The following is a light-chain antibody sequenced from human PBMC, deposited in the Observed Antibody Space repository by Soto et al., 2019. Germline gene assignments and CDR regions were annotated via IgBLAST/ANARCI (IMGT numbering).Light chain of an antibody. J-gene: IGKJ1*01. CDR2: DAS. V-gene: IGKV1-5*01. CDR3: QQYNSYSTWT. Sequence: RMNNSLATVSAYVGDRVTITCRASQSISSWLAWYQQKPGKAPKLLIYDASSLESGVPSRFSGSGSGTEFTLTISSLQPDDCATYYCQQYNSYSTWTFGQGTKV. CDR1: QSISSW.